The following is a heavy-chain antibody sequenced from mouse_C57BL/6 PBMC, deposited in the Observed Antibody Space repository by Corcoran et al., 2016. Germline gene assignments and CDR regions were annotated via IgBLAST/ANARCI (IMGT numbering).Heavy chain of an antibody. CDR1: GYSITSGYY. V-gene: IGHV3-6*01. Sequence: DVQLQESGPGLVKPSQSLSLTCSVTGYSITSGYYWNWIRQFPGNKLEWMGYISYDGSNNYNPSLKNRISITHDTSKNQFFLKLNSVTTEDTATYYCARVELPKGYYAMDYWGQGTSVTVSS. CDR3: ARVELPKGYYAMDY. J-gene: IGHJ4*01. D-gene: IGHD2-1*01. CDR2: ISYDGSN.